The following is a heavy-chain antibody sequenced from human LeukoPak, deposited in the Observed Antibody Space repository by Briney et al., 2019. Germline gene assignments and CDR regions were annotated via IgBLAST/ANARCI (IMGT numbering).Heavy chain of an antibody. J-gene: IGHJ4*02. D-gene: IGHD6-19*01. CDR1: GGSISPYY. CDR2: IFHTGSGST. CDR3: ARHAVYAGSGWAFDY. Sequence: SETLSLTCTVSGGSISPYYWSWIRQPPGKGLEWIGYIFHTGSGSTSHNPSLKSRVTISVDTSKNQFSLNLNSVTAADTAVYYCARHAVYAGSGWAFDYWGQGTLSPSPQ. V-gene: IGHV4-59*08.